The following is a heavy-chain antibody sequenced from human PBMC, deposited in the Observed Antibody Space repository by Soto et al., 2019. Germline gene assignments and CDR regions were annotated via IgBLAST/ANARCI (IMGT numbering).Heavy chain of an antibody. V-gene: IGHV5-51*01. CDR2: IYPGDSDT. CDR3: ARLMEYYYDSSGYYYLDY. D-gene: IGHD3-22*01. Sequence: GESLKISCKGSGYSFTSYWIGWVRQMPGKGLEWMGIIYPGDSDTRYSPSFQGQVTISADKSISTAYLQWSSLKASDTAMYYCARLMEYYYDSSGYYYLDYWGQGTLVTVSS. J-gene: IGHJ4*02. CDR1: GYSFTSYW.